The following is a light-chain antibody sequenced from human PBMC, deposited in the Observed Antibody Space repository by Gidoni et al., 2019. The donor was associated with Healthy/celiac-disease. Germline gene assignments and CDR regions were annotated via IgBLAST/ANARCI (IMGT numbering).Light chain of an antibody. CDR3: QQYNNWPPYT. CDR1: QRVSSN. J-gene: IGKJ2*01. Sequence: EIVMTQSPATLSVSPGERAILSCRASQRVSSNLAWYQQKPGQAPRLLIYVASTRATGIPARFSGRGSGTEFTSTISRLQSEDFAVYYCQQYNNWPPYTYGQETKLEIK. CDR2: VAS. V-gene: IGKV3-15*01.